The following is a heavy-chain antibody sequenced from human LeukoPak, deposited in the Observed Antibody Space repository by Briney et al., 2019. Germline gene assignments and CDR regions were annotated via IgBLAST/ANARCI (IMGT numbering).Heavy chain of an antibody. J-gene: IGHJ4*02. D-gene: IGHD3-10*01. Sequence: GASVKVSCKASGYTFTGYYMHWVRQAPGQGLEWMGWMNPNSGNTGYAQKFQGRVTMTRNTSISTAYMELSSLRSEDTAVYYCARAPMVRGNPGRVLQYYFDYWGQGTLVTVSS. V-gene: IGHV1-8*02. CDR2: MNPNSGNT. CDR1: GYTFTGYY. CDR3: ARAPMVRGNPGRVLQYYFDY.